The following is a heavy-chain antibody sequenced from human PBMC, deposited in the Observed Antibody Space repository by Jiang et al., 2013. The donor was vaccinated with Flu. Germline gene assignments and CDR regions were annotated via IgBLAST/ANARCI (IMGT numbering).Heavy chain of an antibody. D-gene: IGHD6-13*01. V-gene: IGHV4-34*01. CDR3: ARGPPKSIAAAGTFRWFDP. CDR2: INHSGST. J-gene: IGHJ5*02. Sequence: LLKPSETLSLTCAVYGGSFSGYYWSWIRQPPGKGLEWIGEINHSGSTNYNPSLKSRVTISVDTSKNQFSLKLSSVTAADTAVYYCARGPPKSIAAAGTFRWFDPWGQGTLVTVSS. CDR1: GGSFSGYY.